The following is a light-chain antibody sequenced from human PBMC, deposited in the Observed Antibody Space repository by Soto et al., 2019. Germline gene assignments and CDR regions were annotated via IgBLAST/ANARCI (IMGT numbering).Light chain of an antibody. CDR2: DAS. V-gene: IGKV1-13*02. Sequence: AIQLTQSPSSLSASVGDRVTITCRASQGISSALAWYQQQPGKAPTLLIYDASSLESGVPSRFSGSGSGTDFTLTISSLQPEDFATYYWQQFNSYPLTFGGGTKVEIK. J-gene: IGKJ4*01. CDR1: QGISSA. CDR3: QQFNSYPLT.